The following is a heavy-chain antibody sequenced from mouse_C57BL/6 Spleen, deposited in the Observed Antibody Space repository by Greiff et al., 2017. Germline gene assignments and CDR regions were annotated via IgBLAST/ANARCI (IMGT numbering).Heavy chain of an antibody. D-gene: IGHD2-1*01. CDR2: ISSGSSTI. V-gene: IGHV5-17*01. J-gene: IGHJ2*01. Sequence: EVQVVESGGGLVKPGGSLKLSCAASGFTFSDYGMHWVRQAPEKGLEWVAYISSGSSTIYYADTVKGRFTISRDNAKNTLFLQMTSLRSEDTAMYYCAVIYYGNSYYFDYWGQGTTLTVSS. CDR3: AVIYYGNSYYFDY. CDR1: GFTFSDYG.